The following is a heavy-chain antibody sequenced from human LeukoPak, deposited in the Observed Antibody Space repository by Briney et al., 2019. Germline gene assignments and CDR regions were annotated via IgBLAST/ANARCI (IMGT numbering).Heavy chain of an antibody. CDR1: GYTFTGYY. CDR3: ARSYYYGSGSYGVFGY. J-gene: IGHJ4*02. Sequence: SVKVSCKASGYTFTGYYMHWVRQAPGQGLEWMGGIIPIFGTANYAQKFQGRVTITADESTSTAYMELSSLRSEDTAVYYCARSYYYGSGSYGVFGYWGQGTLVTVSS. CDR2: IIPIFGTA. V-gene: IGHV1-69*13. D-gene: IGHD3-10*01.